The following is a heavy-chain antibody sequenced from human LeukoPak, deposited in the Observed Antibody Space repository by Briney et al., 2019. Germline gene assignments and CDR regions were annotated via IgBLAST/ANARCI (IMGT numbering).Heavy chain of an antibody. CDR1: GGTFSSYA. Sequence: SVKVSCKASGGTFSSYAISWVRQAPGQGLEWMGGIIPIFGTANYAQKFQGRVTITTDESTSTAYMELSSLRSEDTAVYYCARSAFPTAMGIVYWGQGILVTVSS. CDR3: ARSAFPTAMGIVY. V-gene: IGHV1-69*05. J-gene: IGHJ4*02. CDR2: IIPIFGTA. D-gene: IGHD5-18*01.